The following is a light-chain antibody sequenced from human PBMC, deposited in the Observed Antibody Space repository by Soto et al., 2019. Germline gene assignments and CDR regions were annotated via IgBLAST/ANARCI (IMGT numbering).Light chain of an antibody. CDR2: GNS. J-gene: IGLJ2*01. CDR1: SSNIGAGYD. CDR3: QSYDSSLSGHVV. Sequence: QSVLPQPPSVSGAPGQRVTISCTGSSSNIGAGYDVHWYQQLPGTAPKLLIYGNSNRTSGVPDRFSGSKSGTSASLAITGLQAEDEADYYCQSYDSSLSGHVVFGGGTKLTV. V-gene: IGLV1-40*01.